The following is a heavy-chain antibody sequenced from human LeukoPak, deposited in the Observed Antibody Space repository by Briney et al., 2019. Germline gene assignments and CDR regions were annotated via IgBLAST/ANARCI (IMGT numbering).Heavy chain of an antibody. D-gene: IGHD2-15*01. J-gene: IGHJ6*03. Sequence: PSDTLSLTCTVSGGSISSYYWSWIQQPPGKGLEWIGYIYYSGSPNYNPSLKSRVTISVDTSKNQFSLKLSSVTAADTAVYYCARDVVVVAATPSGHYYYMDVWGRGTTVSVSS. CDR1: GGSISSYY. V-gene: IGHV4-59*01. CDR3: ARDVVVVAATPSGHYYYMDV. CDR2: IYYSGSP.